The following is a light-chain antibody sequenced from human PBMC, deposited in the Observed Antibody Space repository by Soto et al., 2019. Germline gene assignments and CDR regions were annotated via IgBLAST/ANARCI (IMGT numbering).Light chain of an antibody. CDR1: QYIGDF. CDR3: QESFFVLGT. J-gene: IGKJ1*01. V-gene: IGKV1-39*01. CDR2: GAS. Sequence: EILMTQSPASVSSSLGDTVTLTCRSSQYIGDFLNWYQQTPGKPPKLLIFGASNLPLGVPSRFSGGGSGTEFTLTITKFEREDFATYYCQESFFVLGTFGRGTRVEL.